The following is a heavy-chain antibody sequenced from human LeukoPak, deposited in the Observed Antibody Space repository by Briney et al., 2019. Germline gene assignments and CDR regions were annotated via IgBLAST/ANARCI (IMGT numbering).Heavy chain of an antibody. V-gene: IGHV3-48*03. Sequence: PGGSLRLSCAASGFTFSSYEMNWVRQAPGKGLEWVSYISSSGSTIYYADSVKGRFTISRDNAKNSLYLQMNSLRAEDTAVYYCARDLRYDFWSGYLNWLDPWGQGTLVTVSS. CDR3: ARDLRYDFWSGYLNWLDP. CDR1: GFTFSSYE. J-gene: IGHJ5*02. D-gene: IGHD3-3*01. CDR2: ISSSGSTI.